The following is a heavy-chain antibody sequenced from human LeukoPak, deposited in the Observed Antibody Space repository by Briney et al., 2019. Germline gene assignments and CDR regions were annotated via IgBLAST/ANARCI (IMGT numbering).Heavy chain of an antibody. Sequence: GGSLRLSCAASGFTFSSYGMHWVRQDPGKGLEWVAVIWYDGSNKYYADSVKGRFTISRDNSKNTLYLQMNSLRAEDTAVYYCARDQLATFDPWGQGTLVTVSS. CDR2: IWYDGSNK. CDR1: GFTFSSYG. D-gene: IGHD6-13*01. J-gene: IGHJ5*02. V-gene: IGHV3-33*01. CDR3: ARDQLATFDP.